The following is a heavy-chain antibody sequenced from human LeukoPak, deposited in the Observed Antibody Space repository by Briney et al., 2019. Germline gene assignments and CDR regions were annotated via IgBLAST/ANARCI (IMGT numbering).Heavy chain of an antibody. D-gene: IGHD6-19*01. Sequence: PGGSLRLSCAASGFTFSSYSMNWVRQAPGKGLEWVSSISSSSSYIYYADSVKGRFTISRDNAKNSLYLQMNSLRAEDTAVYYCASPPIRYSSGWWAYWGQGTLVTVSS. CDR3: ASPPIRYSSGWWAY. V-gene: IGHV3-21*01. CDR1: GFTFSSYS. J-gene: IGHJ4*02. CDR2: ISSSSSYI.